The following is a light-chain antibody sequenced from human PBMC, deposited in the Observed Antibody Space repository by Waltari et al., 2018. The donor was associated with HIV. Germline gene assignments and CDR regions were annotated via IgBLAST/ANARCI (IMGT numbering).Light chain of an antibody. V-gene: IGLV4-69*01. J-gene: IGLJ2*01. CDR3: QTWGSGTVV. CDR1: SAYSLYA. CDR2: VNIDGSH. Sequence: QLVLTQSPTASASLGASVRLTCTLNSAYSLYAIAWHQQQPEKGPRFLMTVNIDGSHKKGDGIPDRFSGSMSGAERYLSISSLQSEDEADYYCQTWGSGTVVFGGGTKLTVL.